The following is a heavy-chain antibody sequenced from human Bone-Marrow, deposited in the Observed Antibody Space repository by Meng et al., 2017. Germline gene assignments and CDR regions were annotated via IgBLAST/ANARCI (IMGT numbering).Heavy chain of an antibody. CDR1: GYTFPDYW. CDR3: ARDEDISAAGKLFGDY. CDR2: INPKSGDT. J-gene: IGHJ4*02. V-gene: IGHV1-2*06. D-gene: IGHD6-13*01. Sequence: QVQLVQSGAEGKKPGASVKVSCKASGYTFPDYWLHWVRRAPGQGLEWVGRINPKSGDTHYAQRFQGRVTMTGDTSISTAYMELSGLRSDDTAMYYCARDEDISAAGKLFGDYWGQGTLVTVSS.